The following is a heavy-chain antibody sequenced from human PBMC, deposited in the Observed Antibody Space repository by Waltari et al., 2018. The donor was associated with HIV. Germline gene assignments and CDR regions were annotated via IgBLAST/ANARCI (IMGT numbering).Heavy chain of an antibody. CDR1: AGAFSSYT. V-gene: IGHV1-69*08. Sequence: QVQLVQSGAEVKKPGSSVKVSCKASAGAFSSYTINWVRKAPGQGLEWLVRIIPMSNTPNNAQKFHGRVTITADKSTSTAYMELTSLRSDDTAVYYCASARETMGVDFDSWGLGTLVTVSS. J-gene: IGHJ4*02. CDR2: IIPMSNTP. CDR3: ASARETMGVDFDS. D-gene: IGHD3-16*01.